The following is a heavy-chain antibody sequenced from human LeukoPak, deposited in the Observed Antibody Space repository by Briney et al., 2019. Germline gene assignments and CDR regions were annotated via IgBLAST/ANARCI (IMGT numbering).Heavy chain of an antibody. CDR2: IRNKANRYTT. CDR1: GFTFSSYS. V-gene: IGHV3-72*01. J-gene: IGHJ4*02. CDR3: ARSPLGIAPFDY. D-gene: IGHD7-27*01. Sequence: GGSLRLSCAASGFTFSSYSMNWVRQAPGEGLEWVVRIRNKANRYTTEYAASVKGRFTISRDDSEISLYLQMDSLKTEDTAVYYCARSPLGIAPFDYWGQGTLVTVSS.